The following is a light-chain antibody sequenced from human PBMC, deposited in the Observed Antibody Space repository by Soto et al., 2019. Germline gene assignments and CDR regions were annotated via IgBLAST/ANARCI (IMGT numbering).Light chain of an antibody. V-gene: IGKV3-11*01. CDR3: QQRGDWPPIN. Sequence: EIILTQSPDTLSLSPCERATLSCIASQSFSSYLAWYQQRPGQAPRLLIYDASVRATGIPPRFSGSGSGTDFTLTISSLEPEDFAVYYCQQRGDWPPINFGQGTRLEIK. J-gene: IGKJ5*01. CDR1: QSFSSY. CDR2: DAS.